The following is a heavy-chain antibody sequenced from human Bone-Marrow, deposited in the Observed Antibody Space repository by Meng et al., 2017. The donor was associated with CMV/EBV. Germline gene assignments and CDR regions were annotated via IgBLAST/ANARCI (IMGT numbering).Heavy chain of an antibody. CDR3: ARGTEADIVVVPAANWVYYYYYGMDV. D-gene: IGHD2-2*01. CDR2: LNQDGSVK. CDR1: GFTFSNYW. Sequence: GESLKISCAASGFTFSNYWMTWVRQAPGRGLEWVANLNQDGSVKYYGDSVKGRFTISRYNAKSSLYLQMSSLGAEDTAVYYCARGTEADIVVVPAANWVYYYYYGMDVWGQGTTVTVSS. V-gene: IGHV3-7*01. J-gene: IGHJ6*02.